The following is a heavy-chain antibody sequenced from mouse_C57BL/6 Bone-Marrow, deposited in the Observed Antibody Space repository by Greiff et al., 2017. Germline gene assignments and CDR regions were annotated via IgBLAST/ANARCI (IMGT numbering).Heavy chain of an antibody. V-gene: IGHV1-47*01. D-gene: IGHD1-1*01. J-gene: IGHJ3*01. CDR2: FHPYNDDT. Sequence: VQLQESGAELVKPGASVKMSCKASGYTFTTYPIEWMKQNHGKSLEWIGNFHPYNDDTKYNEKFKGKATLTVEKSSSTFYLELSRLTSDDSAVYYCARGYYGSSPWFAYWGQGTLVTVSA. CDR1: GYTFTTYP. CDR3: ARGYYGSSPWFAY.